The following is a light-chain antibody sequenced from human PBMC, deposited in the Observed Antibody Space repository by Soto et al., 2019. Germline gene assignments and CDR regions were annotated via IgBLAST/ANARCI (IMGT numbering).Light chain of an antibody. CDR1: SANIGAAYN. V-gene: IGLV2-14*01. CDR3: SSYSSSSTLYV. CDR2: EVT. Sequence: QSVLTQPPSVSGAPGQRVTISCTGSSANIGAAYNVDWYQQHPGKVPKLMIYEVTNRPSGLSNRFSGSKSGNTASLTISGLQAEDEAEYFCSSYSSSSTLYVFGTGTKVTVL. J-gene: IGLJ1*01.